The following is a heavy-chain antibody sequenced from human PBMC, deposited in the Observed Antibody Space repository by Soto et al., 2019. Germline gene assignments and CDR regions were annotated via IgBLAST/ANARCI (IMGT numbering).Heavy chain of an antibody. CDR1: GGSMSNHY. CDR2: IYYSGST. Sequence: PAETLSLTCSVSGGSMSNHYWSWIRQPPGKGLEWIGDIYYSGSTDYNPSLKSRVSISVATSKSQFFLKLNAVTAADTAVYFCARVSYYYDNSGYSYGWFGPWGQGTLVTVSS. V-gene: IGHV4-59*11. D-gene: IGHD3-22*01. J-gene: IGHJ5*02. CDR3: ARVSYYYDNSGYSYGWFGP.